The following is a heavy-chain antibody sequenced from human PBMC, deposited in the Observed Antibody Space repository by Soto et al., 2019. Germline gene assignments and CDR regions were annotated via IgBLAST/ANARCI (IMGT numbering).Heavy chain of an antibody. Sequence: GGSLRLSCAASGFTFSSYGMHWVRQAPGKGLEWVAVISYDGSNKYYADSVKGRFTISRDNSKNTLYLQMNSLRAEDTAVYYCAKDWASSGYYSHDAFDIWGQGTMVTVSS. CDR1: GFTFSSYG. V-gene: IGHV3-30*18. CDR3: AKDWASSGYYSHDAFDI. D-gene: IGHD3-22*01. CDR2: ISYDGSNK. J-gene: IGHJ3*02.